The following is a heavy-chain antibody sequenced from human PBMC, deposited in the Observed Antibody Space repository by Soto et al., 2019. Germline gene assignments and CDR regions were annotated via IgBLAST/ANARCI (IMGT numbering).Heavy chain of an antibody. CDR1: GFNFGNYA. CDR2: INWNSDKV. Sequence: LLVESGGGLVQPGRSLRLSCAVSGFNFGNYAMHWVRQAPGKGLEWVAAINWNSDKVAYAGSVLGRFTIFRDSAKNSLHLQMNDLTTEDTALYYCAKDKGGTPYYIDSWGQGILVTVSS. J-gene: IGHJ4*02. D-gene: IGHD6-25*01. CDR3: AKDKGGTPYYIDS. V-gene: IGHV3-9*01.